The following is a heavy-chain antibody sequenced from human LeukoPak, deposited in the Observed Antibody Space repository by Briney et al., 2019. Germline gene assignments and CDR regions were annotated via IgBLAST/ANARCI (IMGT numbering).Heavy chain of an antibody. J-gene: IGHJ4*02. D-gene: IGHD3-22*01. Sequence: GRSLRLSCAASGFTFSSYGMHWVRQAPGKGLEWVAVIWYDGSNKYYADSVKGRFTISRDNSKNTLYLQMNSLRAEDTAVCYCARGLYYYDSSGYWFDYWGQGTLVTVSS. CDR3: ARGLYYYDSSGYWFDY. CDR2: IWYDGSNK. V-gene: IGHV3-33*01. CDR1: GFTFSSYG.